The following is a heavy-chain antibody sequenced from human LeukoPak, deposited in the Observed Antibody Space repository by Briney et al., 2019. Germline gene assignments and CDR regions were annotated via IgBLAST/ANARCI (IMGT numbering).Heavy chain of an antibody. CDR3: ASTIGELLTFDY. D-gene: IGHD1-26*01. J-gene: IGHJ4*02. Sequence: ASVKVSCKASGGTFSSYAISWVRQAPGQGLEWMGWINPNSGGTNYAQKFQGRVTMTRDTSISTAYMELSRLRSDDTAVYYCASTIGELLTFDYWGQGTLVTVSS. V-gene: IGHV1-2*02. CDR2: INPNSGGT. CDR1: GGTFSSYA.